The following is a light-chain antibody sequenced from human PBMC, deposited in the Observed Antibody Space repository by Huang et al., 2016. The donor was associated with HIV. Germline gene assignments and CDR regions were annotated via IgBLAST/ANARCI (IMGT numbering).Light chain of an antibody. J-gene: IGKJ1*01. V-gene: IGKV3D-15*01. CDR2: GAS. CDR3: QHYNNWPPWT. Sequence: EIVMTQSPATLSVSPGERATLSCRASQGVSNNIAWYQQKPGQTPRLLIHGASTRATGIAAKFSGRGSGTDFTLTSTSLQPEDSAVYYCQHYNNWPPWTFGPGTQVEI. CDR1: QGVSNN.